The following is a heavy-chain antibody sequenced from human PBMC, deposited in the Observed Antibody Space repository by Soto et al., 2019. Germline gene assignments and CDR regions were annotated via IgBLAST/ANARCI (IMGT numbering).Heavy chain of an antibody. D-gene: IGHD3-22*01. CDR1: GFTFSNAW. V-gene: IGHV3-15*01. CDR3: TTDTRIVVVPGDY. J-gene: IGHJ4*02. CDR2: IKSKTDGGTT. Sequence: PGGSLRLSCAASGFTFSNAWMSWVRQAPGKGLEWVGRIKSKTDGGTTDYAAPVKGRFTISRDDSKNTLYLQMNSLKTEDTAVYYCTTDTRIVVVPGDYWGQGTLVTVSS.